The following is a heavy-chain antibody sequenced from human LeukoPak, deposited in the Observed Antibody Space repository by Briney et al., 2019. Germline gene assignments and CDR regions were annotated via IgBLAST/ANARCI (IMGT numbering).Heavy chain of an antibody. D-gene: IGHD3-10*01. CDR3: AKDRYGSGLYYFDY. J-gene: IGHJ4*02. V-gene: IGHV3-9*01. CDR1: GFTFDDYA. Sequence: SLRLSCAASGFTFDDYAMHWVRPAPGQGLEWVSGISWNRGSIGYADSVKGRFTISRDNAKNSLYLQMNSLRAEDTALYYCAKDRYGSGLYYFDYWGQGTLVTVSS. CDR2: ISWNRGSI.